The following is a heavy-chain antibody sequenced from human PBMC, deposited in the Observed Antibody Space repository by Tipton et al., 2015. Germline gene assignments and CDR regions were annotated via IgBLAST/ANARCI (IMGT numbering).Heavy chain of an antibody. CDR2: IHYSGAT. J-gene: IGHJ5*02. Sequence: TLSLTCTVSGDSINSYYWSWIRQPPGKGLEWIGYIHYSGATKYNPSLKSRVTISIDTSKNQFSLRLTSVNTADTAIYYCAGGAYTYNWFDPWGQGTLVTVSS. V-gene: IGHV4-59*01. CDR1: GDSINSYY. D-gene: IGHD2-2*02. CDR3: AGGAYTYNWFDP.